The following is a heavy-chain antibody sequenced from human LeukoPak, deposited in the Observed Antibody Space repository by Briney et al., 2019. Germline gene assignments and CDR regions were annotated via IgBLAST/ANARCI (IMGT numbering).Heavy chain of an antibody. D-gene: IGHD3-9*01. J-gene: IGHJ4*02. CDR3: ARAILTGYSHFDY. V-gene: IGHV3-30-3*01. Sequence: GGSLRLSCAASGFTFSSYAMHWVRQAPGKGLDWVAVIPSDGSKKYYTDSVQGRFIISRDNSKNTMYLQMNSLRAEDTAVYYCARAILTGYSHFDYWGQGTLVTVSS. CDR1: GFTFSSYA. CDR2: IPSDGSKK.